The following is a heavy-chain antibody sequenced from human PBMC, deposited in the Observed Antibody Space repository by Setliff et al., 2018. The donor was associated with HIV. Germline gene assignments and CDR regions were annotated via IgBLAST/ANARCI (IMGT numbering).Heavy chain of an antibody. V-gene: IGHV4-39*01. CDR3: ARHPLSMNLWLGEPYFDY. D-gene: IGHD3-10*01. J-gene: IGHJ4*02. CDR2: IYFSGTT. CDR1: GGSISSSSYY. Sequence: TSETLSLTCTVSGGSISSSSYYWGWIRQPPGKGLEWIGSIYFSGTTYYNPSLESRVTISVDTSKDQFSLKVTSATAADTAVYYCARHPLSMNLWLGEPYFDYWGQGTLVTVSS.